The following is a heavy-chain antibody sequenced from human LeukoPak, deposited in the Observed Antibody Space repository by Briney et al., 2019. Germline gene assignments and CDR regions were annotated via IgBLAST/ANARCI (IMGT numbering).Heavy chain of an antibody. V-gene: IGHV3-53*05. Sequence: GRSLRLSCAASGVTVSSDYMSWVRQAPGKGLEWVSVIYSDGNTHYADSVKGRFTISRDNSKNTLFLQMASLRTEDTAIYYCASRMTFGGQGTLVTVSS. CDR3: ASRMTF. CDR2: IYSDGNT. D-gene: IGHD2/OR15-2a*01. CDR1: GVTVSSDY. J-gene: IGHJ4*02.